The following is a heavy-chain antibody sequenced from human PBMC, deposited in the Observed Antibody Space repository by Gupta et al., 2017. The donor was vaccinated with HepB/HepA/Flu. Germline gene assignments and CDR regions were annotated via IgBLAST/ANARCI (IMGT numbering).Heavy chain of an antibody. D-gene: IGHD3-3*01. CDR3: AKDRSHPDKIFGVDYYPGWYFEL. Sequence: EVQLLESGGGLVQPGGSLRLSCAASGFTFSSYAMSWVRQAPGKGLEWVSAISGSGGSTYYADSVKGRFTISRDNSKNTLDLQMNSLRAEDTAVDYCAKDRSHPDKIFGVDYYPGWYFELWGRGTLVTVSS. J-gene: IGHJ2*01. CDR1: GFTFSSYA. V-gene: IGHV3-23*01. CDR2: ISGSGGST.